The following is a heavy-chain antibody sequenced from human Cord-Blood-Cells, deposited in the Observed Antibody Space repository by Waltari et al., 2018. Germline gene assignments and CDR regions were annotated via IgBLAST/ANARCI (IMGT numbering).Heavy chain of an antibody. CDR1: GFPFSSYS. J-gene: IGHJ4*02. D-gene: IGHD6-19*01. Sequence: EVQLVESGGGLVKPGGSLRLSCAASGFPFSSYSMNWVRQAPGKGLEWVSSISSSSSYIYYADSVKGRFTISRDNAKNSLYLQMNSLRAEDTAVYYCARGSRAVADLDYWGQGTLVTVSS. CDR2: ISSSSSYI. V-gene: IGHV3-21*01. CDR3: ARGSRAVADLDY.